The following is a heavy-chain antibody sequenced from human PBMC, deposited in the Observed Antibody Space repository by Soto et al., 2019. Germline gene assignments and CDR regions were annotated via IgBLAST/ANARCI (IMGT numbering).Heavy chain of an antibody. CDR1: GGSISSGDYY. CDR2: IYYSGST. CDR3: ARTNIVVVPAAMYNWFDP. V-gene: IGHV4-30-4*01. Sequence: SETLSLTCTASGGSISSGDYYWSWIRQPPGKGLEWIGYIYYSGSTYYNPSLKSRVTISVDTSKNQSSLKLSSVTAADTAVYYCARTNIVVVPAAMYNWFDPWGQGTLVTVSS. J-gene: IGHJ5*02. D-gene: IGHD2-2*01.